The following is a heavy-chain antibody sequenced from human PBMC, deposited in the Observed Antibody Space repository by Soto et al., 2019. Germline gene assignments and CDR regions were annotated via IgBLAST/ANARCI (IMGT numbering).Heavy chain of an antibody. J-gene: IGHJ4*02. CDR3: AGWGGHDYKY. CDR1: GFTFTDFY. D-gene: IGHD4-4*01. V-gene: IGHV3-7*03. CDR2: IRPDGSET. Sequence: EVQLVQSGGGLVQPGGSLRLSCVGSGFTFTDFYMNWVRQAPGKGLEWVANIRPDGSETNYVESVKGRFTTSRDNAKNSLFLQMNSLRAADTAVYYCAGWGGHDYKYWGQGILVTVSS.